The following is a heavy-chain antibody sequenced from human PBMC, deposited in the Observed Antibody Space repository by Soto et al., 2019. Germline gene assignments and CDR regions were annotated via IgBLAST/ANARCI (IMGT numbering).Heavy chain of an antibody. Sequence: GGSLRLSCAASGFTFSSYAMSWVRQAPGKGLEWVSVISGSGGSTYYADSVKGRFTISRDNSKNTLYLQMNSLRAEDTAVYYCAKLDPVLLWFGELFFDYWGQGTLVTVSS. CDR2: ISGSGGST. CDR3: AKLDPVLLWFGELFFDY. D-gene: IGHD3-10*01. V-gene: IGHV3-23*01. J-gene: IGHJ4*02. CDR1: GFTFSSYA.